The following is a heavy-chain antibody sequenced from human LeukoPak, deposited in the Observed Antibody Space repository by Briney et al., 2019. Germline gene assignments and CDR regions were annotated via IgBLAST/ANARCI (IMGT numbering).Heavy chain of an antibody. Sequence: SETLSLTCTVSGGSISSYYWSWIRQPPGKGLEWIGYIYYSGSTNYSPSLKSRVTISVDTSKNQFSLKLSSVTAADTAVYYCARISYSSSWNQVDYWGQGTLVTVSS. CDR1: GGSISSYY. D-gene: IGHD6-13*01. V-gene: IGHV4-59*01. J-gene: IGHJ4*02. CDR3: ARISYSSSWNQVDY. CDR2: IYYSGST.